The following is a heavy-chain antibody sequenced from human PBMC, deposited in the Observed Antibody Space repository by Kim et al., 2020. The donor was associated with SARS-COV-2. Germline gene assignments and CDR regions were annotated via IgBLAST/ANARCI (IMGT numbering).Heavy chain of an antibody. CDR1: GFTFGSHA. J-gene: IGHJ4*02. D-gene: IGHD3-10*01. V-gene: IGHV3-30*04. CDR3: ARGLTMVWFDF. CDR2: ISFDGDNK. Sequence: GRSLRLSCAASGFTFGSHAMHWVRQAPGKGPEWVAVISFDGDNKYYADSVKGRFTISRDNSRDTLYLQMDSLRANDTAVYYCARGLTMVWFDFWGQGIPVTVSS.